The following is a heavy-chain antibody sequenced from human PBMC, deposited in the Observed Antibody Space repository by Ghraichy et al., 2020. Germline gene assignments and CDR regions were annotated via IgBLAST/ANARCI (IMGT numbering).Heavy chain of an antibody. CDR3: ARDRRDTRVSGWLY. CDR1: GFTFSSYG. CDR2: IWYDGSNK. Sequence: GGSLRLSCAASGFTFSSYGMHWVRQAPGKGLEWVAVIWYDGSNKYYADSVKGRFTISRDNSKNTLYLQMNSLRAEDTAVYYCARDRRDTRVSGWLYWGQGTLVTVSS. J-gene: IGHJ4*02. D-gene: IGHD6-19*01. V-gene: IGHV3-33*01.